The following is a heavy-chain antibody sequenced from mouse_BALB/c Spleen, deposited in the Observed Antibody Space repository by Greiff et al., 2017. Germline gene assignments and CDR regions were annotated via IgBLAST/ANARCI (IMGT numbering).Heavy chain of an antibody. CDR2: ISSGGST. CDR1: GFTFSSYA. V-gene: IGHV5-6-5*01. D-gene: IGHD1-2*01. CDR3: ARERRDYYGLYWYFDV. J-gene: IGHJ1*01. Sequence: EVQVVESGGGLVKPGGSLKLSCAASGFTFSSYAMSWVRQTPEKRLEWVASISSGGSTYYPDSVKGRFTISRDNARNILYLQMSSLRSEDTAMYYCARERRDYYGLYWYFDVWGAGTTVTVSS.